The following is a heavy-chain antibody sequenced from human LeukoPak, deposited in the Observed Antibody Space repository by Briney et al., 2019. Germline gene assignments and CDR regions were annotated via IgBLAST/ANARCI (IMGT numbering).Heavy chain of an antibody. Sequence: PGGSLRLSCAASGFTVSSNYVSWVRQAPGKGLGWVSVIYSGGSTYYADSVKGRFTISRDNSKNTLYLQMNSLRAEDTAVYYCARGPNTAMVPPLYCYYGMDVWGQGTTVTVSS. CDR1: GFTVSSNY. J-gene: IGHJ6*02. D-gene: IGHD5-18*01. CDR3: ARGPNTAMVPPLYCYYGMDV. V-gene: IGHV3-53*01. CDR2: IYSGGST.